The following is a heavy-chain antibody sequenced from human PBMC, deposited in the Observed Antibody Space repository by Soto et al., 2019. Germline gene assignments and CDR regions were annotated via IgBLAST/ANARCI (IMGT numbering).Heavy chain of an antibody. CDR2: IYYSGST. J-gene: IGHJ5*02. V-gene: IGHV4-31*03. CDR1: GGSISSGGYY. D-gene: IGHD3-10*01. CDR3: AREFRGITLVRGVGNWFDP. Sequence: PSETLSLTCTVSGGSISSGGYYWSWICQHAGKGLEWIGYIYYSGSTYYNPSLKSRVTISVDTSKNQFSLKLSSVTAADTAVYYCAREFRGITLVRGVGNWFDPWGQGILVTVSS.